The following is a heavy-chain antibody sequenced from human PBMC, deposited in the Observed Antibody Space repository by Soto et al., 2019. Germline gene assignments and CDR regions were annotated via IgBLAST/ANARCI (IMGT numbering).Heavy chain of an antibody. CDR1: GIIFSNYG. V-gene: IGHV3-33*01. CDR2: IWHDGSNK. CDR3: TRDISSYYFDY. D-gene: IGHD3-10*01. Sequence: GRSLRLSFTVYGIIFSNYGMHGDSQAPGKGLEWVAVIWHDGSNKYYADSVKGRFTISRDNSKNTLYLQMNSLRSDDTAVYYCTRDISSYYFDYWGQGNLVTVSS. J-gene: IGHJ4*02.